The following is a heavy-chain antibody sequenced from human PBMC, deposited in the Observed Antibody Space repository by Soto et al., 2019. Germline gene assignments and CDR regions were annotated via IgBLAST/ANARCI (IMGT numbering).Heavy chain of an antibody. J-gene: IGHJ6*02. D-gene: IGHD5-12*01. CDR1: GGSISSSSYY. Sequence: SETLSLTCTVSGGSISSSSYYWGWIRQPPGKGLEWIGSIYYSGSTYYNPSLKSRVTISVDTSKNQFSLKLSSVTAADTAVYYCASVRRGGYHSIRYYYGMNVWG. CDR2: IYYSGST. CDR3: ASVRRGGYHSIRYYYGMNV. V-gene: IGHV4-39*01.